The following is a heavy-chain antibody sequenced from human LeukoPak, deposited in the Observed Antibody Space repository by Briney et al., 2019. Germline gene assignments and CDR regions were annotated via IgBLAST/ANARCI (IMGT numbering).Heavy chain of an antibody. J-gene: IGHJ4*02. CDR2: ISASGSNI. CDR3: ARVKGSYFDY. V-gene: IGHV3-48*01. D-gene: IGHD2-15*01. Sequence: GGSLRLSCAASGFPLSSYSINWFRQAPAKGLEWVAYISASGSNIYYVDSVKGRFTVSRDNPKSSLFMKMNSPRAEDTAVYYCARVKGSYFDYWGQGALVTVSS. CDR1: GFPLSSYS.